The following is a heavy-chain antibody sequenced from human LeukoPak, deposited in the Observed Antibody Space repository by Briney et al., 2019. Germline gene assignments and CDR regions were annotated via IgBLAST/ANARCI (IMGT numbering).Heavy chain of an antibody. Sequence: SGPALVKPTQTLTLTCTFSGFSLSTSGMRVSWIRQPPGKALEGLALIDWDDDKYYSTSLKTRLTISKDTSKNQVVLTMTNMDPVDTATYYCARTRYNWKGGAFDIWGQGTMVTVSS. D-gene: IGHD1-1*01. CDR2: IDWDDDK. V-gene: IGHV2-70*01. CDR1: GFSLSTSGMR. CDR3: ARTRYNWKGGAFDI. J-gene: IGHJ3*02.